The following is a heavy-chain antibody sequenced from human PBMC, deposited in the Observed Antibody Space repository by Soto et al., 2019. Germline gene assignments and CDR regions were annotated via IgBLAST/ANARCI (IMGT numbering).Heavy chain of an antibody. J-gene: IGHJ4*02. D-gene: IGHD6-25*01. CDR1: GGSFSGYY. Sequence: PSETLSLTCAVYGGSFSGYYWSWIRQPPGKGLEWIGEINHSGSTNYNPSLKSRVTISVDTSKNQFSLKLSSVTAADTAVYYCARGDTSSAYYFHYCGQGTIVTVST. V-gene: IGHV4-34*01. CDR2: INHSGST. CDR3: ARGDTSSAYYFHY.